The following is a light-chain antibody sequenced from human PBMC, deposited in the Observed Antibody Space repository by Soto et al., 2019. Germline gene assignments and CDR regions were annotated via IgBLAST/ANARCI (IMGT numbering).Light chain of an antibody. J-gene: IGKJ2*01. V-gene: IGKV3-11*01. CDR1: QRVSSY. Sequence: EIVLTQSPATLSLSPGERATLSCSASQRVSSYLAWYQQKPGQAPRLLIFDASNRATGIPARFSGSGSGTDFTLTISSLEPEDFAVYYWQQRSNWPPYTFGQGTKLEIK. CDR3: QQRSNWPPYT. CDR2: DAS.